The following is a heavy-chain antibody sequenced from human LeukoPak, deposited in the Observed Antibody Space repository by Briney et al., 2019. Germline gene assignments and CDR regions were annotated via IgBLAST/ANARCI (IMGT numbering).Heavy chain of an antibody. CDR2: IHHRGGT. Sequence: SGTLSLACAVSGGSISNELWWSWVRQPPGKGLEWIGEIHHRGGTNYNPSLRSRVTISIDTSKNQFSLKLTSVTAADTAVYYCATPNDAFNIWAKGQMFTVSS. J-gene: IGHJ3*02. V-gene: IGHV4-4*02. CDR3: ATPNDAFNI. CDR1: GGSISNELW.